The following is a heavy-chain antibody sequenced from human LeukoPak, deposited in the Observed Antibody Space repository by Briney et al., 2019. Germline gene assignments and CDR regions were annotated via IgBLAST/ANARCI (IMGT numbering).Heavy chain of an antibody. CDR2: IYYSGST. V-gene: IGHV4-59*01. J-gene: IGHJ4*02. CDR1: GGAITNYY. Sequence: PSETLSLTCTVSGGAITNYYWNWIRQPPGKGLEWIGYIYYSGSTNYNPSLKSRVTISVDTSKNQFSLKLSSVTAADTAVYYCARRPKVGATTYFDYWGQGTLVTVSS. D-gene: IGHD1-26*01. CDR3: ARRPKVGATTYFDY.